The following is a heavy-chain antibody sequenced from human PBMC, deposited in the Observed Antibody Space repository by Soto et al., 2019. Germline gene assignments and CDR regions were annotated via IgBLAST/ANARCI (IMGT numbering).Heavy chain of an antibody. J-gene: IGHJ6*02. V-gene: IGHV4-59*01. Sequence: SETLSLTCIVSGASISSNYWSWIRQPPGQGLEWIGYIHYSGSTNFNPSLKNRVIMSVDTSKNQFSLRLSSVTAADTAVYYCARSYPNTIFGVVPSRGLDVWGQGATVTVSS. CDR1: GASISSNY. D-gene: IGHD3-3*01. CDR2: IHYSGST. CDR3: ARSYPNTIFGVVPSRGLDV.